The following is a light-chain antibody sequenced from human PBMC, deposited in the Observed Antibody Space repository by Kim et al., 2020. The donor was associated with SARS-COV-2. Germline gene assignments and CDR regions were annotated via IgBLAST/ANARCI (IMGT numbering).Light chain of an antibody. J-gene: IGLJ2*01. CDR1: NLGGRN. Sequence: VTPGQSCTIPCSRVNLGGRNVSWYQQRPGQPPRLVMYQDIERPSGIPDRFSGSNSGNTATLTISGTQAMDEADYYCQAWDNNAAIFGGGTQLTVL. V-gene: IGLV3-1*01. CDR2: QDI. CDR3: QAWDNNAAI.